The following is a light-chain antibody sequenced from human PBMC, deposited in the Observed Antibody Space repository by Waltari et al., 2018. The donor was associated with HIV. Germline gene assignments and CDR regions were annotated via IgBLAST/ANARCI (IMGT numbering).Light chain of an antibody. Sequence: AIKLPQSPSSLSASVGDRVTITCRSSQDISGALAWYQQKPGKPPKLLIHDASILETGVPSKFSGSGAGADFTLTISSLQPEDFATYYCQQFNSYPLTFGAGTKVEIK. CDR2: DAS. CDR1: QDISGA. CDR3: QQFNSYPLT. V-gene: IGKV1-13*02. J-gene: IGKJ4*01.